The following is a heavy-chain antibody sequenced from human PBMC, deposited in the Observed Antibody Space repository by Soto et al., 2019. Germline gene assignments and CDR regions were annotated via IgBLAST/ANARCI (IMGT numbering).Heavy chain of an antibody. D-gene: IGHD3-10*01. J-gene: IGHJ4*02. Sequence: SETLSLTCTVSGDSISTGDYYWSWIRQHPGKGLEWIGYISYSGSIYYNPSLKSRVTMSVDTSKNQFSLKVSDTAIYYCARHRLLGSPDYWGQGTLVTVSS. CDR2: ISYSGSI. CDR3: ARHRLLGSPDY. V-gene: IGHV4-31*03. CDR1: GDSISTGDYY.